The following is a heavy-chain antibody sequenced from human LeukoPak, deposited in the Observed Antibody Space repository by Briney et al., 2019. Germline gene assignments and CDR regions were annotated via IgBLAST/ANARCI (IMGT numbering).Heavy chain of an antibody. J-gene: IGHJ5*02. V-gene: IGHV3-64D*06. CDR2: ISSNGGST. CDR1: GFTFSSYA. CDR3: AKGPPAGQLLRKFDP. Sequence: GGSLRLSCAASGFTFSSYAMHWVRQAPGKGLEYVSAISSNGGSTYYADSVKGRFTISRDNSKNTLYFQMSSLRAEDTAVYYCAKGPPAGQLLRKFDPWGQGTLVTVSS. D-gene: IGHD6-6*01.